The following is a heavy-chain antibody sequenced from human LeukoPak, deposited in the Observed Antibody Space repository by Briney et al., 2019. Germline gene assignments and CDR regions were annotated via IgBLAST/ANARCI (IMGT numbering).Heavy chain of an antibody. J-gene: IGHJ2*01. V-gene: IGHV4-59*01. CDR2: IHYSGYT. D-gene: IGHD7-27*01. Sequence: PSETLSFTCAVSGGSISNYYCSWIRQPPGKGLEWLGYIHYSGYTNYNPSLKSRVTISVDTSKNQFSLNLSSVTAADTAVYYCARHWGSDWYFDLWGRGTLVTVSS. CDR1: GGSISNYY. CDR3: ARHWGSDWYFDL.